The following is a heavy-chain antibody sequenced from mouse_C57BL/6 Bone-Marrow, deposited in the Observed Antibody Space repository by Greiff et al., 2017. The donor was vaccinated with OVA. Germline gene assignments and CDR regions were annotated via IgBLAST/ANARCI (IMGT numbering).Heavy chain of an antibody. Sequence: VQLQQPGTSVKLSCKASGYTFTSYWMHWVKQRPGQGLEWIGVIDPSDSYTNYNQKFKGKATLTVDTSSSTAYMQLSSLTSEDSAVYYCARSDGYPSAYWGQGTLVTVSA. CDR3: ARSDGYPSAY. D-gene: IGHD2-3*01. CDR2: IDPSDSYT. J-gene: IGHJ3*01. V-gene: IGHV1-59*01. CDR1: GYTFTSYW.